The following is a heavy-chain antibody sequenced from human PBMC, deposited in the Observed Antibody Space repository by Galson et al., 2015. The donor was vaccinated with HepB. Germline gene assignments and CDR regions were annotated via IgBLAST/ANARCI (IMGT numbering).Heavy chain of an antibody. Sequence: SLRLSCAASGFTFSSYTMNWVRQAPGKGLEWVSSISSSSRNIYYADSVKGRFTISRDNAMNSLYLQMNSLRAEDTAKYYCAREWDYTSNWFGMEVWGQGTTVTVSS. CDR2: ISSSSRNI. CDR1: GFTFSSYT. J-gene: IGHJ6*02. CDR3: AREWDYTSNWFGMEV. D-gene: IGHD6-13*01. V-gene: IGHV3-21*01.